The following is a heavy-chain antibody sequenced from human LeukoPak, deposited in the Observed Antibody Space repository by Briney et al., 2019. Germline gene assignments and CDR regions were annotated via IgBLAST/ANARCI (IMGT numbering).Heavy chain of an antibody. Sequence: PGGSLRLSCAASGFSFSSYVMSWVRQAPRKGLEWVSAVSGSGGSTYSADSVKGRFTISRDNSKNMVYLQMNSLRAEDTAVYYCAKDRDWNDAFDIWGQGTMVTVSS. D-gene: IGHD1-1*01. J-gene: IGHJ3*02. CDR1: GFSFSSYV. CDR2: VSGSGGST. CDR3: AKDRDWNDAFDI. V-gene: IGHV3-23*01.